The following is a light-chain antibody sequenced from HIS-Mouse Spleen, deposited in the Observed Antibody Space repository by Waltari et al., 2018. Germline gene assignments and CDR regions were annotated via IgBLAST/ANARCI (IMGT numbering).Light chain of an antibody. V-gene: IGLV3-1*01. J-gene: IGLJ2*01. CDR1: KLGDKY. CDR3: QAWDSSYSV. Sequence: SYELTQPPSVSVSPGQTASIPCSGDKLGDKYACWYQQTPGQSPVLVIYQDSKRPSGIPERFSGSNSGNTATLTISGTQAMDEADYYCQAWDSSYSVFGGGTKLTVL. CDR2: QDS.